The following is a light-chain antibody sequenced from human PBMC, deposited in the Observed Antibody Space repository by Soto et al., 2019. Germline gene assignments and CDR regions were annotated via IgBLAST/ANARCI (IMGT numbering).Light chain of an antibody. CDR3: QQRADWPIT. Sequence: EIVLTQSPGTLSLSPGERAPLSCLASQSVSNNYLAWYQQKPGQAPRLLIYDASSRATGIPDRFSGSGSGTDFTLTISRLEPEDFAVYYCQQRADWPITFGQGTRLEIK. J-gene: IGKJ5*01. V-gene: IGKV3D-20*02. CDR2: DAS. CDR1: QSVSNNY.